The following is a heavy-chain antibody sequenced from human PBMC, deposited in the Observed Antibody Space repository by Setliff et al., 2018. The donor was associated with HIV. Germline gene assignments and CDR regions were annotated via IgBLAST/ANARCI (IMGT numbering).Heavy chain of an antibody. CDR2: INVGKGDT. J-gene: IGHJ4*01. D-gene: IGHD3-10*01. CDR1: GYTFTTYS. CDR3: VRGALLAAFDFDY. V-gene: IGHV1-3*01. Sequence: ASVKVSFKASGYTFTTYSLHWVRQAPGHSLEWVGWINVGKGDTKYSQELQDRVTITRDTSANTAYMELSSLRSDDTAVYFCVRGALLAAFDFDYWGQGTLVTVSS.